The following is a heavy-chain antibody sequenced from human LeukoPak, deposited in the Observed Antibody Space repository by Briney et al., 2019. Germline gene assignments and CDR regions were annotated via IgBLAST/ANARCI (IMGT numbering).Heavy chain of an antibody. Sequence: GGSLRLSCAASGFTFSSYGMHWVRQAPGKGLERVAVIWYDGSNRYYADSVKGRFTISRDNSKNTLYLQMNSLRAEDTAVYYCARGLVSGGEEYYFDYWGQGTLVTVSS. D-gene: IGHD3-10*01. J-gene: IGHJ4*02. V-gene: IGHV3-33*01. CDR1: GFTFSSYG. CDR2: IWYDGSNR. CDR3: ARGLVSGGEEYYFDY.